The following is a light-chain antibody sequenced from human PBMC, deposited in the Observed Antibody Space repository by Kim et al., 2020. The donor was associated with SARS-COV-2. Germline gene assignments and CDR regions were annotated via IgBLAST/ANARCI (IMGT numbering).Light chain of an antibody. CDR3: SSYTSSSTWV. J-gene: IGLJ2*01. CDR1: SRDVCCYND. Sequence: GQAITLSCTGTSRDVCCYNDVSWYQQHPGKAPKLMIYDVSNRPSGVSNRFSGSKSGNTASLTISGLQAEDEADYYCSSYTSSSTWVFGGGTQLTVL. V-gene: IGLV2-14*03. CDR2: DVS.